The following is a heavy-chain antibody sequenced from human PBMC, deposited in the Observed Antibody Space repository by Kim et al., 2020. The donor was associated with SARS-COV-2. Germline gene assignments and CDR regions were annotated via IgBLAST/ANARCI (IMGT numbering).Heavy chain of an antibody. V-gene: IGHV3-23*01. D-gene: IGHD1-26*01. CDR3: AKSDEWELGY. Sequence: TYYADSEKGRFTISSDNSKNTLYLQMNSLRAEDTAVYYCAKSDEWELGYWGQGTLVTVSS. CDR2: T. J-gene: IGHJ4*02.